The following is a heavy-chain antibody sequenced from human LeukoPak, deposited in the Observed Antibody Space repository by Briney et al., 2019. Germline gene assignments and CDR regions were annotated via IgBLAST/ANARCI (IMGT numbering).Heavy chain of an antibody. CDR1: GFTFTNYY. J-gene: IGHJ4*02. V-gene: IGHV3-7*01. CDR2: IKKDGSEK. D-gene: IGHD5-18*01. CDR3: ARSLWPEDY. Sequence: PGGSLRLSCAVSGFTFTNYYMSWVRQAPGKGLEWVANIKKDGSEKNYVDSVKGRFTISRDNAKTSLYLQMNSLRAEDTAVYYCARSLWPEDYWGQGTLVTVSS.